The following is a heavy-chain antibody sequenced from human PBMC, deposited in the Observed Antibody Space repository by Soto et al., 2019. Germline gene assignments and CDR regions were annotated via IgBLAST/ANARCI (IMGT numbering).Heavy chain of an antibody. V-gene: IGHV4-39*01. CDR1: GGSISSSSYY. D-gene: IGHD3-3*01. J-gene: IGHJ5*02. CDR3: ARHRPVGFVAYDFWSGYNWFDP. CDR2: IYYSGST. Sequence: SETLSLTCTVSGGSISSSSYYWGWIRQPPGKGLEWIGSIYYSGSTYYNPSLKSRVTISVDTSKNQFSLKLSSVTAADTAVYYCARHRPVGFVAYDFWSGYNWFDPWGQGTLVTVSS.